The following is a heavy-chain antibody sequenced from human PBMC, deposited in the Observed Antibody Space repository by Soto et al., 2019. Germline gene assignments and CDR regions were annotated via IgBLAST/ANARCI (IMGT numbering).Heavy chain of an antibody. Sequence: QITLKESGPTLVKPTQTLTLTCTFSGFSLSTSGVGVGWIRQPPGKALEWLALIYWDDDKRYSPSLKSRITITKDTTKNQVVLTMTNMDPVDTATYYCAHRHRSGSKTKSVFDYWGQGTLVTVSS. CDR2: IYWDDDK. CDR3: AHRHRSGSKTKSVFDY. J-gene: IGHJ4*02. V-gene: IGHV2-5*02. CDR1: GFSLSTSGVG. D-gene: IGHD3-10*01.